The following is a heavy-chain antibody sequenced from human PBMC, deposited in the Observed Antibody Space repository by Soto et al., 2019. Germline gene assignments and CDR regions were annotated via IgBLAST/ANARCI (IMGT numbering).Heavy chain of an antibody. D-gene: IGHD3-16*02. V-gene: IGHV4-34*01. J-gene: IGHJ5*02. CDR2: INHSGST. CDR3: ARGQGIDYIWGSYRLRGWFDP. CDR1: GGSFSGYY. Sequence: QVQLQQWGAGLLKPSETLSLTCAVYGGSFSGYYWSWIRQPPGKGLEWIGEINHSGSTNYNPSLKSRVTISVDTSQNQFSLKLSSVTAADTAVYYCARGQGIDYIWGSYRLRGWFDPWGQGTLVTVSS.